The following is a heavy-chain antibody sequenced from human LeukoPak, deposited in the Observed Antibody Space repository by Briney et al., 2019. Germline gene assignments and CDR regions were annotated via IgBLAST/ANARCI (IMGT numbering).Heavy chain of an antibody. V-gene: IGHV1-2*02. J-gene: IGHJ6*03. CDR2: INPNSGGT. Sequence: ASVKVSCKASGYTFTGYYMHWVRQAPGQGLEWMGWINPNSGGTNYAQKFQGRVTMTRDTSISTAYMELSRLRSDDTAVYCCARQPSDYYYMDVWGKGTTVTVSS. CDR3: ARQPSDYYYMDV. CDR1: GYTFTGYY. D-gene: IGHD6-13*01.